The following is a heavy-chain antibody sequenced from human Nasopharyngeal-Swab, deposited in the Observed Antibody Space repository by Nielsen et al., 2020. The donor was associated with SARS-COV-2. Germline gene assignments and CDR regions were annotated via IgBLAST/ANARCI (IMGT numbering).Heavy chain of an antibody. Sequence: SETLSLTCTVSGGSISSSSYYWGWIRQPPGKGLEWIGSIYYSGSTNYNPSLKSRVTISVDTSKNQFSLKLSSVTAADTAVYYCASSPKWELLYYWGQGTLVTVSS. CDR1: GGSISSSSYY. J-gene: IGHJ4*02. D-gene: IGHD1-26*01. CDR2: IYYSGST. V-gene: IGHV4-39*07. CDR3: ASSPKWELLYY.